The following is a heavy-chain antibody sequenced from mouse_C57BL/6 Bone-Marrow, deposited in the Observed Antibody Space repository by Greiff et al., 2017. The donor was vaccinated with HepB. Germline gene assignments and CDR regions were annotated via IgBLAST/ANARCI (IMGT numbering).Heavy chain of an antibody. CDR1: GYTFTSYW. Sequence: QVQLKQSGAELVKPGASVTLSCKASGYTFTSYWMHWVKQRPGQGLEWIGMIYPNSGSTNYNEKFKSKTTLTVDKSSNTAYIQISSLTSEDTAVYYCARGGYFDCGGWGQGTTLTVSS. J-gene: IGHJ2*01. CDR3: ARGGYFDCGG. V-gene: IGHV1-64*01. D-gene: IGHD2-3*01. CDR2: IYPNSGST.